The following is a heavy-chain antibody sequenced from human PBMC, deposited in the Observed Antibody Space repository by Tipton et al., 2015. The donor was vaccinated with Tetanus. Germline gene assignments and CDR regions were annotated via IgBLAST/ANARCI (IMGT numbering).Heavy chain of an antibody. CDR1: GFTFDIYS. J-gene: IGHJ4*02. Sequence: SLRLSCAASGFTFDIYSMNWVRQAPGKGLEWVSYITSDIQTIKYADSVKGRFTISRDNGRGTLFLQMNSLRVEDAAMYYCARESRSKIVGQWGQGALVTVSS. CDR3: ARESRSKIVGQ. CDR2: ITSDIQTI. V-gene: IGHV3-48*01. D-gene: IGHD2-21*01.